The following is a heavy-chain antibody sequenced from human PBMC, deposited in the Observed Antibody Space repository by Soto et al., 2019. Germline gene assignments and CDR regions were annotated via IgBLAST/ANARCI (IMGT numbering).Heavy chain of an antibody. CDR2: IYYSGST. V-gene: IGHV4-59*12. CDR1: GGSINSYY. Sequence: PSETLSLTCTVSGGSINSYYWSWIRQPPGKGLEWIGYIYYSGSTNYNPSLKSRVTISVDTSKNQFSLKLSSVTAADTAVYYCARDQDPWGQGTLVTVSS. CDR3: ARDQDP. J-gene: IGHJ5*02.